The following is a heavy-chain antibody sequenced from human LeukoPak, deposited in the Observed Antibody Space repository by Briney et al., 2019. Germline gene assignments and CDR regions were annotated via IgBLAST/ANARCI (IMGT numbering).Heavy chain of an antibody. J-gene: IGHJ4*02. V-gene: IGHV4-59*08. CDR2: IHYSGTT. CDR1: GGSISTYY. Sequence: SETLSLTCTVSGGSISTYYWSWIRQPPGKGLEWIGHIHYSGTTNYNPSLKNRVTISLDTSKNQFSLNLSSVTAADTAVYYCARMGGYSGYATHWGQGTLVTVSS. D-gene: IGHD5-12*01. CDR3: ARMGGYSGYATH.